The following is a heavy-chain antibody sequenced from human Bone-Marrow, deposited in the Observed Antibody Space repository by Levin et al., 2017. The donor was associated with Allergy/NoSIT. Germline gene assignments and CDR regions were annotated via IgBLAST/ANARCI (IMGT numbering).Heavy chain of an antibody. CDR2: IRRDATT. D-gene: IGHD2-15*01. V-gene: IGHV3-53*01. J-gene: IGHJ4*02. CDR3: AKDIVPEF. CDR1: GVSVSSND. Sequence: GGSLRLSCAASGVSVSSNDWNWLRQAPGKGLEWVAHIRRDATTYYVDSVKGRFTISRDSSKNTFYLQMNSLRVEDTAIYYCAKDIVPEFWGPGTQVTVSS.